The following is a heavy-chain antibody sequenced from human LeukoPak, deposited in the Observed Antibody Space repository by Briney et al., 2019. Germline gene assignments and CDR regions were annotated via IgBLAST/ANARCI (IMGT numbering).Heavy chain of an antibody. CDR1: GFTFSSYT. D-gene: IGHD3-22*01. V-gene: IGHV3-21*01. J-gene: IGHJ4*02. CDR2: ISTSSSYI. CDR3: ARGDLYYYDSSGGDY. Sequence: NPGGSLRLSCAASGFTFSSYTMNWVRQAPGKGLEWVSSISTSSSYIYYADSVKGRFTISRDNAKNSLYLQMNSLRAEDTAVYYCARGDLYYYDSSGGDYWGQGTLVTVSS.